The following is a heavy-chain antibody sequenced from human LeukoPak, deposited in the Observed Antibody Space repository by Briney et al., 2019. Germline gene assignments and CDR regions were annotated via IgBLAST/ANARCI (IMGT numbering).Heavy chain of an antibody. Sequence: SETLSLTCTVSGGSIIISTYYWGWIRKPPGKGVVWIGSINYSGTTSYNPSLKSRVTISVDTSKNQFSLKLTSVTAADTAVYYCARQYNSGSFDPWGQGTLVTVSS. CDR2: INYSGTT. V-gene: IGHV4-39*01. CDR3: ARQYNSGSFDP. D-gene: IGHD6-19*01. CDR1: GGSIIISTYY. J-gene: IGHJ5*02.